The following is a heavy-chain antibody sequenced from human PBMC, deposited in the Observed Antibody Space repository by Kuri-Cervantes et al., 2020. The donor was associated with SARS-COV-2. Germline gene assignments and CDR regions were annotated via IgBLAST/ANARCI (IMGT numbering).Heavy chain of an antibody. CDR1: GYTFTGYY. Sequence: ASVKVSCKASGYTFTGYYMHWVRQAPGQGLEWMGWINPNSGGTNYAQKFQGRVTMTRDTSISTAYMELSRLRSDDTAVYYCARGGGGGYSSSWYSGSYYMDVWGKGTTVTVSS. J-gene: IGHJ6*03. CDR2: INPNSGGT. CDR3: ARGGGGGYSSSWYSGSYYMDV. V-gene: IGHV1-2*02. D-gene: IGHD6-13*01.